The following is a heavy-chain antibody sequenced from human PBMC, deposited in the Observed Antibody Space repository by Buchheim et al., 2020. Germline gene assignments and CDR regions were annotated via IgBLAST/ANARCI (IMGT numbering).Heavy chain of an antibody. D-gene: IGHD3-22*01. CDR2: IYYSGST. CDR1: GGSISSGGYY. CDR3: ARDQLRWYYYDSSGYLEPYYYYYGMDV. Sequence: QVQLQESGPGLVKPSQTPSLTCTVSGGSISSGGYYWSWIRQHPGKGLEWIGYIYYSGSTYYNPSLESRVTISVDTSKNQFSLKLSSVTAADTAVYYCARDQLRWYYYDSSGYLEPYYYYYGMDVWGQGTT. V-gene: IGHV4-31*03. J-gene: IGHJ6*02.